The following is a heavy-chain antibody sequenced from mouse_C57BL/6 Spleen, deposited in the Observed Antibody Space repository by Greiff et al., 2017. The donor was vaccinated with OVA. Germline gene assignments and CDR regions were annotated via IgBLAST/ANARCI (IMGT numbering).Heavy chain of an antibody. D-gene: IGHD1-1*01. CDR3: ARGYYGSSYEAWFAY. CDR2: ISYDGSN. V-gene: IGHV3-6*01. Sequence: EVKLEESGPGLVKPSQSLSLTCSVTGYSITSGYYWNWIRQFPGNKLEWMGYISYDGSNNYNPSLKNRISITRYTSKNQFFLKLNSVTTEDTATYYCARGYYGSSYEAWFAYWGQGTLVTVSA. J-gene: IGHJ3*01. CDR1: GYSITSGYY.